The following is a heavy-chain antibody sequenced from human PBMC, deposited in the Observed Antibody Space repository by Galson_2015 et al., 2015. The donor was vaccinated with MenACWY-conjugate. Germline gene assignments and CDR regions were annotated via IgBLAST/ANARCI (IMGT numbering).Heavy chain of an antibody. CDR2: ISHTGST. J-gene: IGHJ1*01. V-gene: IGHV4-4*02. Sequence: ETPSPTRAISCDTLSTYVWWNLVRQPPGGGVEWVAGISHTGSTNYNPSLKSRVTMSVDKSKNQFSLDLSSVTAADTAVNYCARRLRSDCYCFQHWGQGTLVTVSS. CDR1: CDTLSTYVW. D-gene: IGHD2-21*02. CDR3: ARRLRSDCYCFQH.